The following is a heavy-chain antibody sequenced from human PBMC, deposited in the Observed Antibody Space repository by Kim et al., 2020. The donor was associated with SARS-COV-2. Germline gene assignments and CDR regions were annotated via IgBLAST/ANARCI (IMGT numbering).Heavy chain of an antibody. D-gene: IGHD2-15*01. Sequence: ASVKVSCKVSGYTLTELSMHWVRQAPGKGLEWMGGFDPEDGETIYAQKFQGRVTMTEDTSTDTAYMELSSLRSEDTAVYYCATDKRTRDCSGGSCYLGDYYYYGMDVGGQGTTFTVPS. CDR2: FDPEDGET. CDR1: GYTLTELS. CDR3: ATDKRTRDCSGGSCYLGDYYYYGMDV. V-gene: IGHV1-24*01. J-gene: IGHJ6*02.